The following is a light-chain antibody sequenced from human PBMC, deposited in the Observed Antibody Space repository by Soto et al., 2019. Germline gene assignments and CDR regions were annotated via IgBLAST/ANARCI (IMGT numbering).Light chain of an antibody. V-gene: IGLV2-14*01. J-gene: IGLJ2*01. CDR1: SSDVGAYNF. CDR3: SSYTRSSTLV. CDR2: EVI. Sequence: QSALTQPASVSGSPGHSITISCTATSSDVGAYNFVSWYQQYLGKAPKVMISEVINRPSGVSNRFSGSKSGNTASLIISGLQAEDEADYYCSSYTRSSTLVFGGGTKLTVL.